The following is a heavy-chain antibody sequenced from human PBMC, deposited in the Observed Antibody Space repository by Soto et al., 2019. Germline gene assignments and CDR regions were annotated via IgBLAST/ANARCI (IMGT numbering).Heavy chain of an antibody. CDR3: AKDLRGFGELLRVYFDY. Sequence: GGSLRLSCAASGFTFSSYAMSWVRQAPGKGLEWVSAISGSGGSTYYADSVKGRFTISRDNSKNTLYLQINSLRAEDTAVYYCAKDLRGFGELLRVYFDYWGQGTLVTVSS. V-gene: IGHV3-23*01. CDR1: GFTFSSYA. CDR2: ISGSGGST. D-gene: IGHD3-10*01. J-gene: IGHJ4*02.